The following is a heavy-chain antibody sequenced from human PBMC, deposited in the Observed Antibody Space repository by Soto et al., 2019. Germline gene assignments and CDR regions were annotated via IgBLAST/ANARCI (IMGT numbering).Heavy chain of an antibody. CDR3: ARRYCGGGTCYPLDY. D-gene: IGHD2-15*01. V-gene: IGHV3-23*01. J-gene: IGHJ4*02. CDR2: ISRSGGDT. Sequence: GGSLRLSCAASGFTFSIYAMSWVRQAPGRGLEWVSIISRSGGDTDYADSVKGRFTLSRDNSKNTLYLQMNSLRAEDTAIYYCARRYCGGGTCYPLDYWGQGTLVTVSS. CDR1: GFTFSIYA.